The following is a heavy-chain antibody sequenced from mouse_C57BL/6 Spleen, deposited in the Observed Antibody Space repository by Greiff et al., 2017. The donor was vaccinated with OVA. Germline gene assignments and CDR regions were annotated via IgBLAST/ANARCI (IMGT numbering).Heavy chain of an antibody. D-gene: IGHD2-4*01. CDR2: IWSGGST. CDR3: ASTNDYDVSWFAY. Sequence: QVQLQQSGPGLVQPSQSLSITCTVSGFSLTSYGVHWVRQSPGKGLEWLGVIWSGGSTDYNAAFISRLSISKDNSKSQVFFKMNSLQADDTAIYYCASTNDYDVSWFAYWGQGTLVTVSA. J-gene: IGHJ3*01. CDR1: GFSLTSYG. V-gene: IGHV2-2*01.